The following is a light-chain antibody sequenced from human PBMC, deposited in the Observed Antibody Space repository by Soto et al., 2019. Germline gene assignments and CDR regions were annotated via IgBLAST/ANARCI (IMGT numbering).Light chain of an antibody. CDR2: EDN. J-gene: IGLJ3*02. CDR3: QSYDSSNRV. CDR1: SGSIASNY. V-gene: IGLV6-57*04. Sequence: NFMLTQPHSVSESPGKTVTISCTRSSGSIASNYVQWYQQRPGSAPTTVIHEDNQRPSGVPDRFSGSIDRSSNSASLTISGLKSEDEADYYCQSYDSSNRVFGGGTKLTVL.